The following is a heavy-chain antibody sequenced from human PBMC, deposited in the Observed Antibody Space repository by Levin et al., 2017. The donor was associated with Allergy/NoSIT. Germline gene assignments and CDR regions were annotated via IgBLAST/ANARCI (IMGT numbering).Heavy chain of an antibody. J-gene: IGHJ6*02. CDR1: GFTFSRYA. D-gene: IGHD3-9*01. CDR2: ISGTHNYR. V-gene: IGHV3-21*01. CDR3: ARVGFDWLAADYDYYGVDV. Sequence: GGSLRLSCVASGFTFSRYAMKWVRQAPGKGLVWVSSISGTHNYRYYADSVKGRFTISRDNAKKSLYLQMDSLTAEDTAVYYCARVGFDWLAADYDYYGVDVWGQGTTVTVSS.